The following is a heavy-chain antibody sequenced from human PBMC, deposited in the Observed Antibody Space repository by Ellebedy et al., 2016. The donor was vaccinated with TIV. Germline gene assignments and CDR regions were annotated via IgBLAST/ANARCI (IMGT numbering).Heavy chain of an antibody. CDR2: VSGSTLST. J-gene: IGHJ6*03. CDR3: AKPEPQDYYFHYYMDV. Sequence: GGSLRLSCAASGFTFSNFAMSWVRQAPGKGLEWVSTVSGSTLSTYYADSVKGRFTISSDNSKKTVYLQMNSLRSEDAAVYYCAKPEPQDYYFHYYMDVWGKGTTVTVSS. CDR1: GFTFSNFA. V-gene: IGHV3-23*01.